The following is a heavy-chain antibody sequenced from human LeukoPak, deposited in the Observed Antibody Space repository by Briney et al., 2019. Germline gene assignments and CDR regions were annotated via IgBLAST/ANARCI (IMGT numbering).Heavy chain of an antibody. CDR2: IYSGGST. Sequence: GGSLRLSCAASGFTVSSNYMSWVRQAPGKGLEWVSVIYSGGSTYYADSVKGRFTISRDNSKNTPYLQMNSLRAEDTAVYYCAREAGYCSSTSCYPYNWFDPWGQGTLVTVSS. CDR1: GFTVSSNY. V-gene: IGHV3-66*01. D-gene: IGHD2-2*01. J-gene: IGHJ5*02. CDR3: AREAGYCSSTSCYPYNWFDP.